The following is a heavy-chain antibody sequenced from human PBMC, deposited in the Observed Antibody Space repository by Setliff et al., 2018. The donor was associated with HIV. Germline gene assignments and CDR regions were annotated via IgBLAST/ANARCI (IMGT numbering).Heavy chain of an antibody. CDR1: GFLFSTNRVG. D-gene: IGHD6-19*01. V-gene: IGHV2-5*02. CDR2: IYWDDDK. Sequence: SGPTLVNPTQTLTLTCTFSGFLFSTNRVGVGWIRQPPGKALEWLALIYWDDDKRYSPSLKSRLTITKGTSKNQVVLTMTNMDPVDTATYYCARIHSSADYYYMDVWGKGTTVTVSS. J-gene: IGHJ6*03. CDR3: ARIHSSADYYYMDV.